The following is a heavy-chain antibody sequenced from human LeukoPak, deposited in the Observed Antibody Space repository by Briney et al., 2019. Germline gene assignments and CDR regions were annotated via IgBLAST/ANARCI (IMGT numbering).Heavy chain of an antibody. J-gene: IGHJ4*02. CDR3: ARAGRGYSYSLDY. D-gene: IGHD5-18*01. V-gene: IGHV4-31*03. CDR1: GGSISSGGYY. Sequence: PSETLSLTCTVSGGSISSGGYYWSWIRQHPGKGLEWIGYIYYSGSTYYNPSLKSRVTISVDTSKNQFSLKLSSVTAADTAVYYCARAGRGYSYSLDYWGQGTLVTVSS. CDR2: IYYSGST.